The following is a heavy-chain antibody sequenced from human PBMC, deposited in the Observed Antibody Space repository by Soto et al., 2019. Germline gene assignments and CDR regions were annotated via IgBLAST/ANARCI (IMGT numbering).Heavy chain of an antibody. CDR1: GYTFTSYD. J-gene: IGHJ4*02. CDR3: ARGRRMVCSGGSCRYYFDY. D-gene: IGHD2-15*01. V-gene: IGHV1-8*01. CDR2: MNPNSGNT. Sequence: KQSAASVKVSCKASGYTFTSYDINWVRQATGQGLEWMGWMNPNSGNTGYAQKFQGRVTMTRNTSISTAYMELSSLRSEDTAVYYCARGRRMVCSGGSCRYYFDYWGQGTLVTVSS.